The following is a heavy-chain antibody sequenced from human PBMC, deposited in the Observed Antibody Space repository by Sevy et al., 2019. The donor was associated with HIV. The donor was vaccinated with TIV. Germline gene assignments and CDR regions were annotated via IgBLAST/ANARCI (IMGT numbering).Heavy chain of an antibody. CDR3: TLEGLYCSGGSCYSEGFDS. CDR2: IKSKTDGGTT. J-gene: IGHJ4*02. D-gene: IGHD2-15*01. CDR1: GFPFTNAW. Sequence: GGSLRLSCAAFGFPFTNAWMSWVRQAPGKGLEWVGRIKSKTDGGTTDYAAPVKGRFTISRDDSKNTLYLHMNSLKTEDTAVYYCTLEGLYCSGGSCYSEGFDSWGQGTLVTVSS. V-gene: IGHV3-15*01.